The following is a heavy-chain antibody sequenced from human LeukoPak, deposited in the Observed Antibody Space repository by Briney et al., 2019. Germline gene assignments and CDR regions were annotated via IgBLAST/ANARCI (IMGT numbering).Heavy chain of an antibody. Sequence: PEGSLRLSCAASGFTVSSNYMSWVRQAPGKGLEWVSVIYSGGSTYYADSVKGRFTISRDNSKNTLYLQMNSLRAEDTAVYYCAREATNGDYSYYYYYMDVWGKGTTVTVSS. J-gene: IGHJ6*03. D-gene: IGHD4-17*01. V-gene: IGHV3-66*02. CDR3: AREATNGDYSYYYYYMDV. CDR1: GFTVSSNY. CDR2: IYSGGST.